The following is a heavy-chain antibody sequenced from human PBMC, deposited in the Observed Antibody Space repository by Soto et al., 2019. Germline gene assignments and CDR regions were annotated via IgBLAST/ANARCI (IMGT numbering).Heavy chain of an antibody. V-gene: IGHV3-30*03. CDR1: SFRFSAYG. D-gene: IGHD6-19*01. CDR3: GGYKTGWPPFDH. CDR2: ISDDGKTQ. J-gene: IGHJ4*01. Sequence: QVKLVEFGGAVVQSGRSLRLSCTASSFRFSAYGMHWVRQAPGKGLEWVALISDDGKTQFFTESVEGRFTISRDNSRNTLYLQMNRLRPEDTAVYLKGGYKTGWPPFDHWGHGTRVTVSS.